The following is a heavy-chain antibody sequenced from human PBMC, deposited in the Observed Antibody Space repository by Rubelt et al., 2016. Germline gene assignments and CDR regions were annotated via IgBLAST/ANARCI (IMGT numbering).Heavy chain of an antibody. V-gene: IGHV3-33*01. Sequence: VQLVESGGGLVQPGRSLRLSCAASGFTFGSYAMHWVRQAPGKGLEWVAIIWYDGSNKYYVDSVTGRFTISRDNSKNTLFLQMDSLRAEDTAVYYCARGVGAADWGPGTLVTVSS. CDR3: ARGVGAAD. D-gene: IGHD2-15*01. J-gene: IGHJ4*02. CDR1: GFTFGSYA. CDR2: IWYDGSNK.